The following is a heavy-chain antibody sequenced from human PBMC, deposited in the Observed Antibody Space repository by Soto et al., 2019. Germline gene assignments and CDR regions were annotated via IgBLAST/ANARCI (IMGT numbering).Heavy chain of an antibody. CDR2: LSAGGSST. CDR3: EKWGQSGSYYDY. J-gene: IGHJ4*02. V-gene: IGHV3-23*01. Sequence: EVHLLESGGGLVQPGGSLRISCAASGFTFSSYAMTWVRQAPGKGLEWVSTLSAGGSSTFYADSVKGRFTISRDNSKNTLYLQMNSLRAEDTAVYYCEKWGQSGSYYDYWGQGTLVTVSS. D-gene: IGHD1-26*01. CDR1: GFTFSSYA.